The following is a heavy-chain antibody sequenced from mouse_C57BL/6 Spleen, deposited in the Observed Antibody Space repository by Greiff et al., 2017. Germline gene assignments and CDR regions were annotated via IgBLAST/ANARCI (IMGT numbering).Heavy chain of an antibody. CDR1: GYTFTDYE. V-gene: IGHV1-15*01. Sequence: QVQLQQSGAELVRPGASVTLSCKASGYTFTDYEMHWVKQTPVHGLEWIGAIDPDTGGTAYNQKFKGKAILTADKSSSTAYMELRSLTSEDSAVYYCTRWNYYGRVYFDYWGQGTTLTVSS. J-gene: IGHJ2*01. CDR2: IDPDTGGT. D-gene: IGHD1-1*01. CDR3: TRWNYYGRVYFDY.